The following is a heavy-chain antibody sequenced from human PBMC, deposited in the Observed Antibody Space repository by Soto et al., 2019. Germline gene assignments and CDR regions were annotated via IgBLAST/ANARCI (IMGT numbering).Heavy chain of an antibody. Sequence: EVQLVESGGGLVQPGGSLRLSCAVSGFTLSDYSMDWVRQVPGKGLEWVARSTNKVNSYTTEYAASVKGRFTISKDGSQNSLYLQMNSLKTEDTAVYYCARRGSGRYSDYWGQGTLGTVSS. J-gene: IGHJ4*02. CDR2: STNKVNSYTT. D-gene: IGHD1-26*01. CDR3: ARRGSGRYSDY. CDR1: GFTLSDYS. V-gene: IGHV3-72*01.